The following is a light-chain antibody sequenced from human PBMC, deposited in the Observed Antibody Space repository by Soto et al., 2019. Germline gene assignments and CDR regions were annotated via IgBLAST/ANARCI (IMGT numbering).Light chain of an antibody. J-gene: IGKJ1*01. Sequence: EIVLTQSPATLSLSPGERATLSCRASQSVSSYLAWYQQKPGQAPRLLIYGASSRATGIPDSFSGSGSGTDFTLTISRLEPEDFAVYYCQQYGNSPQTFGQGTKVDI. CDR3: QQYGNSPQT. V-gene: IGKV3-20*01. CDR2: GAS. CDR1: QSVSSY.